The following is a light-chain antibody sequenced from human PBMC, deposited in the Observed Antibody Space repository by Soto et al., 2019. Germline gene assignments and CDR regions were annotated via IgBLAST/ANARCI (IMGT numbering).Light chain of an antibody. Sequence: QSALTQPPSASGSPGQSVTISCTGTSSDVGGYNYVSWYQQQSGKAPKLMIYEVSKRPSGVPDRFSGSKSGNTAALTVSGLQAEYEADYYCSSYAGSNTVVFGGGTKVTV. V-gene: IGLV2-8*01. CDR1: SSDVGGYNY. CDR2: EVS. CDR3: SSYAGSNTVV. J-gene: IGLJ2*01.